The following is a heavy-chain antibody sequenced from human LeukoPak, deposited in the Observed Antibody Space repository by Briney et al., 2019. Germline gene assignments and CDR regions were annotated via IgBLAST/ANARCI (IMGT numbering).Heavy chain of an antibody. Sequence: ASVKVSCKASGYSFTNYGISWVRQAPGQGLEWMGWISAYNDNAHYAQGLEGRVTMTSETSTSTAYMELRSLRSDDTAVYYCARSTLGIEFDYWGQGSLVTVSS. CDR1: GYSFTNYG. J-gene: IGHJ4*02. CDR2: ISAYNDNA. D-gene: IGHD7-27*01. CDR3: ARSTLGIEFDY. V-gene: IGHV1-18*01.